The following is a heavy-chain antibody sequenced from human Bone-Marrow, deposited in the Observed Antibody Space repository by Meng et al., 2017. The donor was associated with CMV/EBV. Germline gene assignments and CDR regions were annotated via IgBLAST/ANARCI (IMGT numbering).Heavy chain of an antibody. Sequence: GSLRLSCAVYGGSFSGYYWSWIRQPPGKGLEWIGEINHSGSTNYNPSLKSRVTISVDTSKNQFSLKLSSVTAADTAVYYCARTGTTSAETPFDYWGQGNLVTVSS. D-gene: IGHD1-1*01. CDR2: INHSGST. J-gene: IGHJ4*02. CDR3: ARTGTTSAETPFDY. CDR1: GGSFSGYY. V-gene: IGHV4-34*01.